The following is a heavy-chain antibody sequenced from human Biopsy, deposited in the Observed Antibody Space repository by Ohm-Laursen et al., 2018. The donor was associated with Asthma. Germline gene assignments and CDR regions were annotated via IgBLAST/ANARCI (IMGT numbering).Heavy chain of an antibody. CDR3: ARCQVGYSSGWSLLLKKIYYSGMDV. CDR1: GGTFRNFA. V-gene: IGHV1-69*01. D-gene: IGHD6-19*01. CDR2: NMTVFGTT. J-gene: IGHJ6*02. Sequence: SSVKVSCKAPGGTFRNFAISWVRQAPGQGLEWLGGNMTVFGTTNYAQKVQGRVTITADESTSTAYMEVTSLRSEDTAIYYCARCQVGYSSGWSLLLKKIYYSGMDVWGQGTAVTVSS.